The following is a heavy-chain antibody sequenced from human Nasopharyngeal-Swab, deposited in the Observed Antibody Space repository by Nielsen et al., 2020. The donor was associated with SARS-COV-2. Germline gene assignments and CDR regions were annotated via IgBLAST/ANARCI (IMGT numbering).Heavy chain of an antibody. CDR1: GGSVSSYY. D-gene: IGHD2-15*01. J-gene: IGHJ6*02. CDR2: IYYSGST. Sequence: GSLRLSCSVSGGSVSSYYWSWIRQPPGKGLEWIGYIYYSGSTNYNPSLKSRVTISVDTSENLFSLKLSSVTAADTAVYYCARMPSSPYYYYYYGMDVWGQGTTVTVSS. CDR3: ARMPSSPYYYYYYGMDV. V-gene: IGHV4-59*08.